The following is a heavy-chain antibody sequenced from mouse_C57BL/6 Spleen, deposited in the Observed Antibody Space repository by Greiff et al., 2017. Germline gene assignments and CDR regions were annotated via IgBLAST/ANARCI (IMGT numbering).Heavy chain of an antibody. CDR2: INPNNGGT. D-gene: IGHD2-4*01. J-gene: IGHJ2*01. CDR1: GYTFTDYN. Sequence: EVQVVESGPELVKPGASVKIPCKASGYTFTDYNMDWVKQSHGKSLEWIGDINPNNGGTIYNQKFKGKATLTVDKSSSTAYMELRSLTSEDTAVYYCARRDYDYFDYWGQGTTLTVSS. CDR3: ARRDYDYFDY. V-gene: IGHV1-18*01.